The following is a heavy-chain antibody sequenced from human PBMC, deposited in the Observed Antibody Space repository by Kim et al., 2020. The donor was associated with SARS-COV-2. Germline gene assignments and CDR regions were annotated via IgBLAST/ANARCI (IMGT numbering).Heavy chain of an antibody. CDR2: IYPGESDS. Sequence: GESLKISCKVSGYSFTSYWIGWVRQMPGKGLEWMGIIYPGESDSRYSPSFQGQVTISADKSISTAYLQWSSLKASDTALYYCARLAPHDVSSGYFDYWGQGTLVTVSS. J-gene: IGHJ4*02. D-gene: IGHD3-22*01. V-gene: IGHV5-51*01. CDR1: GYSFTSYW. CDR3: ARLAPHDVSSGYFDY.